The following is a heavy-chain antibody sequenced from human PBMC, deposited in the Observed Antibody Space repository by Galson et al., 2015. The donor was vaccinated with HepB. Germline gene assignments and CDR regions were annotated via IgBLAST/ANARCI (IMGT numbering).Heavy chain of an antibody. CDR3: ARPLVLNGRFNPGVGPFHI. CDR2: ISTNGATI. J-gene: IGHJ3*02. D-gene: IGHD2-8*01. Sequence: SLRLSCAASEFTFSSYTMSWVRQTPGKGLQWLSYISTNGATIHYADSVKGRFTIARDNAKNAVWLQMNSLKAEDTGVYYCARPLVLNGRFNPGVGPFHIWGHGTMVTVSA. CDR1: EFTFSSYT. V-gene: IGHV3-48*04.